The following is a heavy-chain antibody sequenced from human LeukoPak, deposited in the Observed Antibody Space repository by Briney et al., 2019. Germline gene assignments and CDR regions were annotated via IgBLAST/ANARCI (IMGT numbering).Heavy chain of an antibody. CDR3: ARELHSGIYYFDY. V-gene: IGHV4-38-2*02. CDR2: LYHSGST. J-gene: IGHJ4*02. D-gene: IGHD1-26*01. CDR1: GYSISNAYY. Sequence: SETLSLTCTVSGYSISNAYYWGWIRQPPGNGLEWIGSLYHSGSTYYNPSLRSRVTTSVDTSKNRFSLKLTSVTAADTAVYYCARELHSGIYYFDYWGQGTLVTVSS.